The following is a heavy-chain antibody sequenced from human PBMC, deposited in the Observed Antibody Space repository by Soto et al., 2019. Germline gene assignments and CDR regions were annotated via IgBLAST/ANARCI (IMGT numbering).Heavy chain of an antibody. V-gene: IGHV3-53*01. J-gene: IGHJ3*02. CDR2: IYSGGST. CDR1: GFTVSSNY. Sequence: GGSLRLSCAASGFTVSSNYMSWVRQAPGKGLEWVSVIYSGGSTYYADSVKGRFTISRDNSKNTLYLQMNSLRAEDTAMYYCARAGGDYYDSSGYAFDIWGQGTMVTVSS. CDR3: ARAGGDYYDSSGYAFDI. D-gene: IGHD3-22*01.